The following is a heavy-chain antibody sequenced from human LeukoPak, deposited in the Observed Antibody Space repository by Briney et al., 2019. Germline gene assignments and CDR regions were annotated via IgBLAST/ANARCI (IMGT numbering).Heavy chain of an antibody. V-gene: IGHV1-18*01. CDR2: ISGNNDNP. J-gene: IGHJ4*02. D-gene: IGHD2-2*01. Sequence: ASVKVSCKTSGYTFSNFGINWVRQTPEQGLEWMGWISGNNDNPNYGQKFQGRFTLTTDSSTSTAYMELRNLRFDGTAVYYCARDGTSTDDYWGQGTLVTVSS. CDR1: GYTFSNFG. CDR3: ARDGTSTDDY.